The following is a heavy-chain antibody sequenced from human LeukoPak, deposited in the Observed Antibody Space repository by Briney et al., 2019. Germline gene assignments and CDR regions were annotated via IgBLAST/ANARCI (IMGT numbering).Heavy chain of an antibody. J-gene: IGHJ4*02. Sequence: GGSLRLSCAASGFTFNNYAMSWVRQAPGKGLEWVSALSASGGYTYYADSVKGRFTISRDNSKNTLYLQMNSLRAEDTAVYYCAREIGDFWSGTNPFDYWGQGTLVTVSS. CDR1: GFTFNNYA. D-gene: IGHD3-3*01. V-gene: IGHV3-23*01. CDR3: AREIGDFWSGTNPFDY. CDR2: LSASGGYT.